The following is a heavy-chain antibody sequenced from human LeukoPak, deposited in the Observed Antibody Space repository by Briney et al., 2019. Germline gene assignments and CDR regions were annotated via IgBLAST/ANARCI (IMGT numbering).Heavy chain of an antibody. D-gene: IGHD6-19*01. CDR3: TTGYGGGWYSQSGDY. J-gene: IGHJ4*02. Sequence: GGSLRLSCAASGFTFSSYGMSWVRQAPGKGLEWVSAISGSGGSTYYADSVKGRFTLSRDNTKNTLYLQMNSLTTEDTAVYYCTTGYGGGWYSQSGDYWGQGTLVTVSP. CDR1: GFTFSSYG. V-gene: IGHV3-23*01. CDR2: ISGSGGST.